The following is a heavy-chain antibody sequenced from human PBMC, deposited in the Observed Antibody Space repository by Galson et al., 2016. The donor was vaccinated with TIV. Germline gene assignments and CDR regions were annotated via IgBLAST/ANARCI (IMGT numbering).Heavy chain of an antibody. CDR3: AREREYYVYF. Sequence: QSGAEVKKPGESLRISCKGSGYRFTSFSITWVRLMPGKGLEWLGRIAPSDSYPNYNPSFQGHVTFPVDKSVSTAYLQWSSLKASDTAMYFCAREREYYVYFWGKGTLVTVSS. V-gene: IGHV5-10-1*01. CDR1: GYRFTSFS. D-gene: IGHD3-16*01. J-gene: IGHJ4*02. CDR2: IAPSDSYP.